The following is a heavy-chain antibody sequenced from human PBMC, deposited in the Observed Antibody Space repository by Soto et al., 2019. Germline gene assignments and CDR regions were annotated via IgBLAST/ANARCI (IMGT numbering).Heavy chain of an antibody. CDR2: IKEDGREE. J-gene: IGHJ4*02. V-gene: IGHV3-7*01. CDR3: ATDHYIDYGDY. Sequence: GGSLRLSCAASGFSFSDYWMNWVRQAPGKGLEWVANIKEDGREESYVDSVKGRFTISRDNAKNSLFLQMTSLRVEDTAVYCCATDHYIDYGDYWGRGTLVTVSS. CDR1: GFSFSDYW. D-gene: IGHD4-17*01.